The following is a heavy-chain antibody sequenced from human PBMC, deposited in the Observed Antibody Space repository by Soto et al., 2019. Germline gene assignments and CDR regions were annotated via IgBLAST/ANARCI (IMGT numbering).Heavy chain of an antibody. CDR1: GFMFDNYA. CDR3: AKGRYFDSSGGCANY. D-gene: IGHD3-22*01. CDR2: ISGSGHAT. J-gene: IGHJ4*02. V-gene: IGHV3-23*01. Sequence: EARLLESGGGSVPPGASARLSCLTSGFMFDNYAMSWVRQSPARGLEWVAAISGSGHATYYTQSVRGRFTISRDKSKKTVFLQMNNLRTEDTAIYYCAKGRYFDSSGGCANYWGLGTLVTVSS.